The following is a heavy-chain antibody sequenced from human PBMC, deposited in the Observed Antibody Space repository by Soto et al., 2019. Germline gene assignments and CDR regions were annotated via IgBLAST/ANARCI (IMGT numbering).Heavy chain of an antibody. V-gene: IGHV1-69*13. CDR1: GGTFSSYA. J-gene: IGHJ4*02. CDR2: IIPIFGTA. Sequence: VASVKVSCKASGGTFSSYAISWVRQAPGQGLEWMGGIIPIFGTANYAQKFQGRVTITADESTSTAYMELSSLRSEDTAVYYCASSPALGVYDSSGYYFPPMFDYWGQGTLVTVSS. D-gene: IGHD3-22*01. CDR3: ASSPALGVYDSSGYYFPPMFDY.